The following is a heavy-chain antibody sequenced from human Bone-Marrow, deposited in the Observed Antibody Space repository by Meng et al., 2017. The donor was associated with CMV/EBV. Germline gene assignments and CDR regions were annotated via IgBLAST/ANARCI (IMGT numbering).Heavy chain of an antibody. Sequence: GGSLRLSCAGSGFSFSSHEMNWVRQAPGKGLEWISYIGSSGTNIYYADSVRGRFTVSRDNAKNSLYLQMNSLTVEDTGVYYCARDKVVVVPAPLFGMDVWGPGTTVTVSS. CDR3: ARDKVVVVPAPLFGMDV. D-gene: IGHD2-2*01. J-gene: IGHJ6*02. CDR1: GFSFSSHE. V-gene: IGHV3-48*03. CDR2: IGSSGTNI.